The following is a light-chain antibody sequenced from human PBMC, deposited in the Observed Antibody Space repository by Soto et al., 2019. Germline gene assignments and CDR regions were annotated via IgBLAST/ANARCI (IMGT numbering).Light chain of an antibody. CDR1: SSNIAKNY. J-gene: IGLJ2*01. V-gene: IGLV1-51*01. Sequence: QSVLTQPPSVSAAPGQKVTISCSGTSSNIAKNYVYWYQQLPGTAPQLLIFDNDKRPSGIPDRFSGSKSGTSATLGITGLKTGDEADYYCGTWDISLSVVFGGGTKLTVL. CDR2: DND. CDR3: GTWDISLSVV.